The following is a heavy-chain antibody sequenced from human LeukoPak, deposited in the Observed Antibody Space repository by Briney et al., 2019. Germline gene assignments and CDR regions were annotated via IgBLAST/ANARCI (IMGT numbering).Heavy chain of an antibody. CDR3: ATANFDCSGGSCYSYYFDY. V-gene: IGHV4-30-4*01. CDR1: GVSISSGDYY. J-gene: IGHJ4*02. D-gene: IGHD2-15*01. CDR2: IYYSGST. Sequence: SQTLSLTCTVSGVSISSGDYYWSWIRQPPGKGLEWIGYIYYSGSTYYNPSLKSRVTISVDTSKNQFSLKLSSVTAADTAVYYCATANFDCSGGSCYSYYFDYWGQGTLVTVSS.